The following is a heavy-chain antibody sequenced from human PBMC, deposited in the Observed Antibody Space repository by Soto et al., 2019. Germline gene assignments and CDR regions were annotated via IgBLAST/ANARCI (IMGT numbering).Heavy chain of an antibody. CDR2: ISAYNGNT. V-gene: IGHV1-18*01. CDR3: ARGVPDYYDSSGYHGGDY. Sequence: ASVKVSCKASGYTFTSYGISWVRQAPGQGLEWMGWISAYNGNTNYAQELQGRVTMTTDTSTSTAYMELRSLRSDDTAVYHCARGVPDYYDSSGYHGGDYWGQGTLVTVSS. D-gene: IGHD3-22*01. CDR1: GYTFTSYG. J-gene: IGHJ4*02.